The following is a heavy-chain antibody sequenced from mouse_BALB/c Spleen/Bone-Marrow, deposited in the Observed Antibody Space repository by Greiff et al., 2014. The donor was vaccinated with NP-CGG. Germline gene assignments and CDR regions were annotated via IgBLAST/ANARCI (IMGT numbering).Heavy chain of an antibody. J-gene: IGHJ2*01. CDR1: GFNIEDSY. CDR2: IDPANGNT. D-gene: IGHD1-1*01. Sequence: VQLQQSGAEIVKPGASVKSSCTTSGFNIEDSYIYWMKQRPEQGLEWIGRIDPANGNTKYDPKFPGKATITVDTSSATAYLQLSSLTSEDTAVYYCARNYGSSLDYWGQGTTLTVSS. CDR3: ARNYGSSLDY. V-gene: IGHV14-3*02.